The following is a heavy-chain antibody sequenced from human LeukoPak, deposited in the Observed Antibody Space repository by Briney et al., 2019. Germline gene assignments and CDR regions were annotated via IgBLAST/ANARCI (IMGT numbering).Heavy chain of an antibody. CDR1: GFTFSSYS. J-gene: IGHJ6*03. CDR2: ISSSSSTI. V-gene: IGHV3-48*01. Sequence: GGSLRLSCAASGFTFSSYSMNWVRQAPGKGLEWVSYISSSSSTIYYADSVKGRFTISRDNAKNSLYLQMNSLRAEDTAVYYCATEGGYSSSWYSYYYMDVWGKGTTVTVSS. D-gene: IGHD6-13*01. CDR3: ATEGGYSSSWYSYYYMDV.